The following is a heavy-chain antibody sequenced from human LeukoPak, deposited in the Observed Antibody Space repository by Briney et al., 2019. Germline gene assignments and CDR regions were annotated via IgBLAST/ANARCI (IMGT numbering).Heavy chain of an antibody. CDR2: ISAYNGNT. V-gene: IGHV1-18*01. J-gene: IGHJ4*02. CDR3: ARDCSSTSCYYFDY. Sequence: GASVKVSCKASGYAFTSYGISWVRQAPGQGLEWMGWISAYNGNTNYAQKLQGRVTMTTETSTSTAYMELRSLRSDDTAVCYCARDCSSTSCYYFDYWGQGTLVTVSS. D-gene: IGHD2-2*01. CDR1: GYAFTSYG.